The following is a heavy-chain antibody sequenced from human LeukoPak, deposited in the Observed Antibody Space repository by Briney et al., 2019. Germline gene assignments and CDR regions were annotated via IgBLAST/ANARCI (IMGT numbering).Heavy chain of an antibody. CDR2: ISSSSSYI. J-gene: IGHJ3*02. Sequence: PGGSLRLSCAASGFTFSSYSMTWVRQAPGKGLEWVSSISSSSSYIYYADSVKGRFTISRDSAKNSLYLQMNSLRAEDTAVYYCARGRSKGGELRDAFDIWGQGTMVTVSS. D-gene: IGHD1-7*01. V-gene: IGHV3-21*01. CDR3: ARGRSKGGELRDAFDI. CDR1: GFTFSSYS.